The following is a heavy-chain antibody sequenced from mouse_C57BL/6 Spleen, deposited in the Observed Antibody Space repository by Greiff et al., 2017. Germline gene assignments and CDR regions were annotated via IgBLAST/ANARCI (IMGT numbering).Heavy chain of an antibody. CDR1: GFTFSSYA. CDR2: ISDGGSYT. D-gene: IGHD1-1*01. V-gene: IGHV5-4*03. CDR3: ARGLLRMNFDV. J-gene: IGHJ1*03. Sequence: EVKLMESGGGLVKPGGSLKLSCAASGFTFSSYAMSWVRQTPEKRLEWVATISDGGSYTYYPDNVKGRFTISRDNAKNNLYLQMSHLKSEDTAMYYCARGLLRMNFDVWGTGTTGTVSS.